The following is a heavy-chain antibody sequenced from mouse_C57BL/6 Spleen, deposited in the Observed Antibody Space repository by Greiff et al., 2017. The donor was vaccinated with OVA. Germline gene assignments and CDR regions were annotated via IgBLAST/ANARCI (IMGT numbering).Heavy chain of an antibody. V-gene: IGHV5-17*01. Sequence: EVKVVESGGGLVKPGGSLKLSCAASGFTFSDYGMHWVRQAPEKGLEWVAYISSGSSTIYYADTVKGRFTISRDNAKNTLFLQMTSLRSEDTAMYYCARPYYDYDDWYFDVWGTGTTVTVSS. D-gene: IGHD2-4*01. CDR3: ARPYYDYDDWYFDV. CDR1: GFTFSDYG. CDR2: ISSGSSTI. J-gene: IGHJ1*03.